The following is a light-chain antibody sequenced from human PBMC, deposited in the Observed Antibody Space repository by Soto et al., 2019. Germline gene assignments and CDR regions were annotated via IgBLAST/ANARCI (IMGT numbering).Light chain of an antibody. Sequence: QSVLTQPPSVSGAPGQRVSISCTGSSSNIGAGYDVHWYEHLPGTAPKLLSYQNNNRPSGVPDRFSGSKSGTSASLAITGRQAEDEADYYCQSYDSSLSAVVFGGGTKRTVL. CDR3: QSYDSSLSAVV. CDR2: QNN. V-gene: IGLV1-40*01. CDR1: SSNIGAGYD. J-gene: IGLJ2*01.